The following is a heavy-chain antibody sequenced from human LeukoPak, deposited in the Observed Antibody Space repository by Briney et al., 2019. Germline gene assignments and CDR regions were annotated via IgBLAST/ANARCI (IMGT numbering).Heavy chain of an antibody. CDR2: IRPKANNYAT. J-gene: IGHJ4*02. Sequence: GGSLRLSCAASGCTFSGSTVHWVRQASGRGLEWVGHIRPKANNYATAYAASVKGRFAISRDDSKNTAYLQLNSPKTEDTAVYYCSRHEALPGDYWGQGTLVTVSS. D-gene: IGHD2-21*02. CDR1: GCTFSGST. V-gene: IGHV3-73*01. CDR3: SRHEALPGDY.